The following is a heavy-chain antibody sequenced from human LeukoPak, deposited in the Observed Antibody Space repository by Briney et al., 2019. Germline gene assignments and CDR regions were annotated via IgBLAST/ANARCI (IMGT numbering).Heavy chain of an antibody. CDR3: AIDVWFDR. J-gene: IGHJ5*01. V-gene: IGHV3-48*03. Sequence: GGLMRLSCAASGFTFNSHEMNWVRQPPGKGLEWVSDISSVIRTIYRPCSAKGRFTVSRHNAKNSLYLQMNSLRAEDTALYYCAIDVWFDRWGQRRLVSVSS. CDR1: GFTFNSHE. CDR2: ISSVIRTI.